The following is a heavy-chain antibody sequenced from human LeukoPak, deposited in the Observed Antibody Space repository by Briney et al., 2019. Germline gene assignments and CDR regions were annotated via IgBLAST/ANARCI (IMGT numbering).Heavy chain of an antibody. CDR1: GFTFSDYY. D-gene: IGHD6-13*01. CDR2: ISGSGAGT. CDR3: AKARYSSSWYSTGEYYFDY. Sequence: GGSLRLSCAASGFTFSDYYMSWIRQAPGKGLEWVSAISGSGAGTYYADSVKGRFTISRDNSKNTLYLQMNSLRAEDTAVYYCAKARYSSSWYSTGEYYFDYWGQGTLVTVSS. V-gene: IGHV3-23*01. J-gene: IGHJ4*02.